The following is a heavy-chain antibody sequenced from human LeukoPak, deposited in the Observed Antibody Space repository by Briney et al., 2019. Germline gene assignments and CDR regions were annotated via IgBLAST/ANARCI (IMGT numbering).Heavy chain of an antibody. CDR2: INHSGST. J-gene: IGHJ4*02. D-gene: IGHD3-22*01. Sequence: SETLSLTCAVYGGSFSGYYWSWIRQPPGKGLEWIGEINHSGSTNYNPPLKSRVTISVDTSKNQFSLKLSSVTAADTAVYYCARLDSSVYLGVYWGQGTLVTVSS. V-gene: IGHV4-34*01. CDR3: ARLDSSVYLGVY. CDR1: GGSFSGYY.